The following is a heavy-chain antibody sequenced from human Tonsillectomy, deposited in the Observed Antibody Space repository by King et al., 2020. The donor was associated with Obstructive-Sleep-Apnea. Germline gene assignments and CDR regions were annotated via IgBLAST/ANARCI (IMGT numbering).Heavy chain of an antibody. Sequence: VQLQESGPGLVKPSQTLSLTCTVSGGSISSGGYYWSWIRQPPGKGLGWIGYIYYSGNTYYNPSLKSRVTISIDTSKNQFSLKLSSVTAADTAVYYCARFIATANYLDYWGQGTLVTVSS. D-gene: IGHD6-13*01. CDR1: GGSISSGGYY. CDR3: ARFIATANYLDY. J-gene: IGHJ4*02. V-gene: IGHV4-31*03. CDR2: IYYSGNT.